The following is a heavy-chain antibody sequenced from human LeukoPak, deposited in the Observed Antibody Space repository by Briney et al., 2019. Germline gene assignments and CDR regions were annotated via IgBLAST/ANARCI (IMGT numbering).Heavy chain of an antibody. CDR1: GYTFTAYY. D-gene: IGHD2-2*02. J-gene: IGHJ3*02. V-gene: IGHV1-2*06. CDR2: INPNSGGT. CDR3: ASNTDTPSDAFDI. Sequence: ASVKVSCKASGYTFTAYYMHWVRQAPGQGLEWMGRINPNSGGTNYAQKFQGRVTMTRDTSISTAYMELSRLRSDDTAVYYCASNTDTPSDAFDIWGQGTMVTVSS.